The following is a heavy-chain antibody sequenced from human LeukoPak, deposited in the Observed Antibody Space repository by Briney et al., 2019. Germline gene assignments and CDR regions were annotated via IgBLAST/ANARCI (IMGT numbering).Heavy chain of an antibody. J-gene: IGHJ4*02. D-gene: IGHD6-19*01. Sequence: GGSLRLSCAAFGFTFSSCAMSWFRQAPGKGLEWVSAIRDGGASRSYADSVKGRFTISRDNSKNTLYLQMNSLRAEDTAIYYCAKHRGYSSTYSDYWGQGTLVTVSS. CDR3: AKHRGYSSTYSDY. CDR2: IRDGGASR. CDR1: GFTFSSCA. V-gene: IGHV3-23*01.